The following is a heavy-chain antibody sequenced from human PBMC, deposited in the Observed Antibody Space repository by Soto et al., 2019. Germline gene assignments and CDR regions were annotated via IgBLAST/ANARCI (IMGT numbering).Heavy chain of an antibody. D-gene: IGHD1-20*01. J-gene: IGHJ6*02. CDR1: GGSVNSDGDY. CDR3: ARYKSNYYYGMDV. Sequence: PSETLCLTCTVAGGSVNSDGDYWSWIRQPPGKGLEWIGYIYYSGSTNYNPSLKSRVTISVDTSKNQFSLKLSSVTAADTAVYYCARYKSNYYYGMDVWGQGTTVTVSS. V-gene: IGHV4-61*08. CDR2: IYYSGST.